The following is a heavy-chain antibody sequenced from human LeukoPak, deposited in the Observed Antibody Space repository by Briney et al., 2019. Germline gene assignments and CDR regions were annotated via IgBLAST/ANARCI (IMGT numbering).Heavy chain of an antibody. D-gene: IGHD5-18*01. CDR1: GYTFTSYG. CDR3: ARDSKPQYSYGPWFDY. CDR2: ISAYNGNT. J-gene: IGHJ4*02. Sequence: VASVKVSCKASGYTFTSYGISWVRQAPGQGLEWMGWISAYNGNTNYAQKLQGRVTMTTDTSTSTAYMELRSLRSDDTAVYYCARDSKPQYSYGPWFDYWGQGTLVTVSS. V-gene: IGHV1-18*01.